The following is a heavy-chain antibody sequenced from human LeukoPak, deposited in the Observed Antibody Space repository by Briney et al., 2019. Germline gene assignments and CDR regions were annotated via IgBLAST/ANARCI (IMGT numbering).Heavy chain of an antibody. J-gene: IGHJ4*02. D-gene: IGHD3-22*01. CDR3: ARHLTGPYDH. CDR1: GFTVSRYW. V-gene: IGHV3-74*01. CDR2: INVEGNYI. Sequence: GGSLRLSCAASGFTVSRYWMHWVRQAPGKGLVWVARINVEGNYIDYAESVKGRFTISRDSAMNTLYLQMNSVRAEDTAVYSCARHLTGPYDHWGQGTLVTVSS.